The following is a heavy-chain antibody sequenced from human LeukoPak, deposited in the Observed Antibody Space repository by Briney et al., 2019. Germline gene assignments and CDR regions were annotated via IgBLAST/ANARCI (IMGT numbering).Heavy chain of an antibody. V-gene: IGHV4-34*01. CDR1: SGSFSGYY. CDR3: ARAATALPGV. J-gene: IGHJ4*02. Sequence: PSETLSLTCAVYSGSFSGYYWSWIRQPPGKGLEWIGEINHSGSTNYNPSLKGRVTISVDTSKNQFSLKLSSVTAADTAVYYCARAATALPGVWGQGTLVTVSS. D-gene: IGHD6-13*01. CDR2: INHSGST.